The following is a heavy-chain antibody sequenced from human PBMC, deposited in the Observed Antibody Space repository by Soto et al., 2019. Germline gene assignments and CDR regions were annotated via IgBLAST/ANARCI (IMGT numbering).Heavy chain of an antibody. J-gene: IGHJ4*02. CDR1: GFTFSSYG. CDR2: ISYDGSNK. V-gene: IGHV3-30*18. CDR3: AKDANGVPGDY. Sequence: LRLSCAAPGFTFSSYGMHWVRQAPGKGLEWVAVISYDGSNKYYADSVKGRFTISRDNSKNTLYLQMNSLRAEDTAVYYCAKDANGVPGDYWGQGTLVTVSS. D-gene: IGHD2-8*01.